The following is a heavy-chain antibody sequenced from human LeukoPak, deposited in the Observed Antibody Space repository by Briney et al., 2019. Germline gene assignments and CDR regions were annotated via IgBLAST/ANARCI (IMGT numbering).Heavy chain of an antibody. CDR2: IGTAGDT. CDR3: ARGPYGGKAYYFDY. CDR1: GFTFSSYD. J-gene: IGHJ4*02. V-gene: IGHV3-13*01. D-gene: IGHD4-23*01. Sequence: SGGSLRLSCAASGFTFSSYDMHWVRQATGKGLEWVSAIGTAGDTYYPGSVKGRFTISRENAKNSLYLQMNSLRAGDTAVYYCARGPYGGKAYYFDYWGQGTLVTVSS.